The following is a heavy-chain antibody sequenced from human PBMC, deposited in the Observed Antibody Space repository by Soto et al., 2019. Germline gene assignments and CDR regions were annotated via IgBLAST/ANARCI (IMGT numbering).Heavy chain of an antibody. D-gene: IGHD3-9*01. Sequence: ASVKVSCKASGYTFTSYDINWVRQATGQGLEWMGWMNPNSGNTGYAQKFQGRVTMTRNTSISTAYMELSSLRSEDTAVYYCARLGRYYDILTGYYIGAFDIWGQGTMVTVSS. CDR1: GYTFTSYD. CDR3: ARLGRYYDILTGYYIGAFDI. CDR2: MNPNSGNT. V-gene: IGHV1-8*01. J-gene: IGHJ3*02.